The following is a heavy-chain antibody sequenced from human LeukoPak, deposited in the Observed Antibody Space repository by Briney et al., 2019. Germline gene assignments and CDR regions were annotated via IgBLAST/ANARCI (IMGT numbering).Heavy chain of an antibody. D-gene: IGHD2-2*01. J-gene: IGHJ4*02. CDR2: ISYDGRNI. Sequence: PSETLSLTCTVSGGSISNSNCYWGWIRQPPGKGLEWVAVISYDGRNIHYPDSVKGRFTISRDISTDTLWLQMDSLRTEDTAVYYCAKGPLRGTAATIDYWGQGTLVTVSS. CDR1: GGSISNSNC. V-gene: IGHV3-30*18. CDR3: AKGPLRGTAATIDY.